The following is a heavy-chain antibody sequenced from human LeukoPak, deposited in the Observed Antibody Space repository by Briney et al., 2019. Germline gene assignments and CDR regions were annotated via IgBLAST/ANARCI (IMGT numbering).Heavy chain of an antibody. CDR3: ARERASNNYYNYFDP. Sequence: SSKTLSLTCAVYGDSFNEYYWSWVRQPPGKALEWIGEINHSGSTNYNPSLKSRVTISVDKSLRQFFLRPSPVTAADTAVYYCARERASNNYYNYFDPWGQGTQVTVSS. V-gene: IGHV4-34*01. J-gene: IGHJ5*02. D-gene: IGHD1-1*01. CDR2: INHSGST. CDR1: GDSFNEYY.